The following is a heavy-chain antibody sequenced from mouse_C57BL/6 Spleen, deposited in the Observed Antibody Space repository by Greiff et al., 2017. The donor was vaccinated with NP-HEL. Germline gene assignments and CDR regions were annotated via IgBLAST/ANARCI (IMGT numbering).Heavy chain of an antibody. CDR3: ARDGGSSGHFDY. CDR1: GFTFSSYA. J-gene: IGHJ2*01. V-gene: IGHV5-4*01. Sequence: EVKVVESGGGLVKPGGSLKLSCAASGFTFSSYAMSWVRQTPEKRLEWVATISDGGSYTYYPDNVKGRFTISRDNAKNNLYLQMSHLKSEDTAMYYCARDGGSSGHFDYWGQGTTLTVSS. CDR2: ISDGGSYT. D-gene: IGHD3-2*02.